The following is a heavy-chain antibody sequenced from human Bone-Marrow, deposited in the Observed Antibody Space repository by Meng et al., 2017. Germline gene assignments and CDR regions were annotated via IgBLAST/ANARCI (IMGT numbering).Heavy chain of an antibody. J-gene: IGHJ4*02. Sequence: GESLKISCAASGFTFSSYWMSWVRQAPGKGLEWVANIKQDGSEKYYVDSVKGRFTISRDNAKNSLYLQMNSLRAEDTAVYYCARGTGDGYNYPLYYFDYWGQGTLVTVSS. CDR2: IKQDGSEK. V-gene: IGHV3-7*01. CDR3: ARGTGDGYNYPLYYFDY. D-gene: IGHD5-24*01. CDR1: GFTFSSYW.